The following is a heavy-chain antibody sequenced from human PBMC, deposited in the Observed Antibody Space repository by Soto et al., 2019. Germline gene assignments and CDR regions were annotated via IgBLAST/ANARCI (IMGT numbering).Heavy chain of an antibody. V-gene: IGHV4-59*01. CDR2: IYYSGST. CDR3: ARDRGDYAVFGWFDP. CDR1: GGSISSYY. D-gene: IGHD4-17*01. Sequence: SETLSLTCTVSGGSISSYYWSWIRQPPGKGLEWIGYIYYSGSTNYNPSLKSRVTISVDTSKNQFPLKLSSVTAADTAVYYCARDRGDYAVFGWFDPWGQGTLVTVSS. J-gene: IGHJ5*02.